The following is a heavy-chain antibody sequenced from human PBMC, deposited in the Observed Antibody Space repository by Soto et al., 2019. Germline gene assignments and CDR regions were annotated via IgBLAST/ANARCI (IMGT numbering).Heavy chain of an antibody. Sequence: SETLSLTCTVSGGSITSSSYYWGGILQPPGKGLEWIGNIYYSGSTYYNPSLKSRVTISVDTSKNQFSLKLSSVTAADTAVYYCMLGSGWKDFDYWGQGTLVTVSS. CDR3: MLGSGWKDFDY. CDR1: GGSITSSSYY. V-gene: IGHV4-39*01. D-gene: IGHD3-22*01. J-gene: IGHJ4*02. CDR2: IYYSGST.